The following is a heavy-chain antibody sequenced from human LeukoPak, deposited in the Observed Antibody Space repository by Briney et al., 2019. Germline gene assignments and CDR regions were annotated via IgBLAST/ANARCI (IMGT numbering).Heavy chain of an antibody. CDR3: AKSYSSGWYYFDY. Sequence: GRSLRLSCAASGFTFSSYGMHWVRQAPGKGLEWVAFMSYDGSNKYYADSVEGRFTISRDHSKNTLYLQMNSLRAEDTAVYYCAKSYSSGWYYFDYWGQGTLVTVSS. CDR2: MSYDGSNK. J-gene: IGHJ4*02. CDR1: GFTFSSYG. V-gene: IGHV3-30*18. D-gene: IGHD6-19*01.